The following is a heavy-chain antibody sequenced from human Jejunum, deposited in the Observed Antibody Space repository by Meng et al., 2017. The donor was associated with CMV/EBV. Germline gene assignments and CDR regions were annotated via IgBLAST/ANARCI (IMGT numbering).Heavy chain of an antibody. CDR2: ISYSGNT. CDR1: GGSINDYY. Sequence: GGSINDYYWTWIRQPPGKGLEWVGYISYSGNTDYNPYLKSRLTSSVDTSKNHFSLKLSSATAADTAVYYCARGDFWSGFYPRAFDIWGQGTMVTVSS. D-gene: IGHD3-3*01. CDR3: ARGDFWSGFYPRAFDI. V-gene: IGHV4-59*01. J-gene: IGHJ3*02.